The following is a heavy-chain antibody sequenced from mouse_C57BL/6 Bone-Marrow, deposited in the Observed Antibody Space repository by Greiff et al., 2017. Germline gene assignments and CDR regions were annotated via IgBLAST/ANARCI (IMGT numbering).Heavy chain of an antibody. Sequence: QVKLMESGAELVMPGASVKLSCKASGYTFTSYWMHWVKQRPGQGLEWIGEIDPSDSYTNSNQKLKGKSTLTVDKSSSAAYMHLSSLTSDDSAVYCCARGLGFAYWGQGTLVTVSA. CDR2: IDPSDSYT. V-gene: IGHV1-69*01. CDR3: ARGLGFAY. J-gene: IGHJ3*01. D-gene: IGHD3-3*01. CDR1: GYTFTSYW.